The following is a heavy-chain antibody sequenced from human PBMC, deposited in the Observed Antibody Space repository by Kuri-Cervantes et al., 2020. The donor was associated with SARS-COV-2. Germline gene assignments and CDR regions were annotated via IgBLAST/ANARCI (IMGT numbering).Heavy chain of an antibody. V-gene: IGHV4-61*01. CDR3: AREGHGGSYSPIDY. CDR1: GDSVNSGSYY. J-gene: IGHJ4*02. Sequence: SETLSLTRTVSGDSVNSGSYYWSWIRQPPGKGLEWIGYMYNSGRTNYNPSLKSRVTISVDTSKNQFSLKLTSVTAADTAVYYCAREGHGGSYSPIDYWGQGTLVTVSS. D-gene: IGHD1-26*01. CDR2: MYNSGRT.